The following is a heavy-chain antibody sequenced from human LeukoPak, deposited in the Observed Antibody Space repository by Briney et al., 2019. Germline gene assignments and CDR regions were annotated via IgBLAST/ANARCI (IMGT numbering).Heavy chain of an antibody. J-gene: IGHJ4*02. CDR2: MYISGST. CDR1: GDSISYYY. CDR3: ARLRSYYDSSGYSVDFDY. D-gene: IGHD3-22*01. Sequence: SETLSLTCTVSGDSISYYYWSWIRQPAGKGLEWIGRMYISGSTNYNPSLKSRVTMSVDTSKNQFSLKLSSVTAADTAVYYCARLRSYYDSSGYSVDFDYWGQGTLVTVSS. V-gene: IGHV4-4*07.